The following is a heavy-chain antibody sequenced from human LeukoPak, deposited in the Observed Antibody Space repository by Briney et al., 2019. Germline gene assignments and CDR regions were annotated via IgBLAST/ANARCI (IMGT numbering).Heavy chain of an antibody. CDR2: IYYSGST. J-gene: IGHJ6*02. D-gene: IGHD3-22*01. CDR1: GGSISSYY. CDR3: ARAVDSSGFSCFQH. Sequence: SETLSLTCTVSGGSISSYYWSWIRQPPGKGLEWIGYIYYSGSTYYNPSLKSRVTISVDTSKNQFSLKLSSVTAADTAVYYCARAVDSSGFSCFQHWGQGTTVTVSS. V-gene: IGHV4-59*12.